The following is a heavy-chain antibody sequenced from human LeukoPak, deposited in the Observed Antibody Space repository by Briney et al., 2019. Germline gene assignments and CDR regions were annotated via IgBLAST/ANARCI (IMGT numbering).Heavy chain of an antibody. J-gene: IGHJ4*02. CDR1: GYTFTGYY. D-gene: IGHD3-9*01. V-gene: IGHV1-2*04. CDR3: ARGKITYYDILTGYYHFDY. Sequence: GASVKVSCKASGYTFTGYYMHWVRQAPGQGLEWMGWINPNSGGTNYAQKFQGWVTMTRDTSISTAYMELSRLRSDDTAAYYCARGKITYYDILTGYYHFDYWGQGTLVTVSS. CDR2: INPNSGGT.